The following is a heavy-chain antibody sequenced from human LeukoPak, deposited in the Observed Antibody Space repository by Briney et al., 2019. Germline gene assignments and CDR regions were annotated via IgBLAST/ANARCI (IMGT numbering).Heavy chain of an antibody. V-gene: IGHV4-4*07. CDR1: GGSISSYY. CDR3: AREGGWELLMGHDAFDI. CDR2: IYTSGST. Sequence: SSETLSLTCTVSGGSISSYYWSWIRQPAGKGLEWIGRIYTSGSTNYNPSLKSRVTMSVDTSKNQFSLKLSSVTAADTAVYYCAREGGWELLMGHDAFDIWGQGTMVTVSS. J-gene: IGHJ3*02. D-gene: IGHD1-26*01.